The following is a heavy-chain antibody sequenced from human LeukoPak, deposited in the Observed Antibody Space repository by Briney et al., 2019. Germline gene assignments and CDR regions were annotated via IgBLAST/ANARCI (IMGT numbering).Heavy chain of an antibody. J-gene: IGHJ4*02. CDR3: ARELVSYCTNGVCYKGGFDY. CDR1: GLTFSSYA. D-gene: IGHD2-8*01. CDR2: ISYDGSNK. Sequence: GGSLRLSCAASGLTFSSYAMPWVRQAPGKGLEWVAVISYDGSNKYYADSVKGRFTISRDNSKNTLYLQMNSLRAEDTAVYYCARELVSYCTNGVCYKGGFDYWGQGTLVTVSS. V-gene: IGHV3-30*01.